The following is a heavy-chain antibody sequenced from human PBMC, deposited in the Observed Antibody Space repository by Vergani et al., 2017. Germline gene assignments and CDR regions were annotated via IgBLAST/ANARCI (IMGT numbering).Heavy chain of an antibody. V-gene: IGHV3-30*03. Sequence: QVHLVESGGGVVQPGRSLRLSCVVSGFTSSYYGMHWVRQAPGKGLEWVAVISYDGTQKYYADSVKGRFTISRHNSKSTLYLQMNSLRTGDTAVYYCATKSCGTPGCQIGYFREWGQGTLVTVSS. J-gene: IGHJ1*01. CDR2: ISYDGTQK. CDR3: ATKSCGTPGCQIGYFRE. D-gene: IGHD1-1*01. CDR1: GFTSSYYG.